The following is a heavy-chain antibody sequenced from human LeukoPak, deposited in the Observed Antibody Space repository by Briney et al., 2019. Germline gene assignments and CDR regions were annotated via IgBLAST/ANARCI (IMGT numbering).Heavy chain of an antibody. CDR1: GYSLSSGYY. CDR3: ARDPLTYYYDSRAWY. D-gene: IGHD3-22*01. Sequence: SETPSLTCAVSGYSLSSGYYWGWFRQPPGKGLGWIGSIYRSGSTYYNPSVKSRVTISVDKSKNQLSLKMNSVTAADTAVYYCARDPLTYYYDSRAWYCGQGPLVTVSS. V-gene: IGHV4-38-2*02. CDR2: IYRSGST. J-gene: IGHJ4*02.